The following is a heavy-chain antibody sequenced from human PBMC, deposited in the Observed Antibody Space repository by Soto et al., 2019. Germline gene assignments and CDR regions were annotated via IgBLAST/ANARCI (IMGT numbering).Heavy chain of an antibody. CDR3: ARNSSPGGMDV. V-gene: IGHV3-53*01. CDR1: GFIVSSNY. D-gene: IGHD6-13*01. CDR2: ISSGDDT. J-gene: IGHJ6*02. Sequence: GGSLRLSCAASGFIVSSNYMSWVRQAPGKGLEWVSVISSGDDTYYADSMKGRLTISRDNSKNEVYLQMDNLRAEDTAVYYCARNSSPGGMDVWGQGTTVTVSS.